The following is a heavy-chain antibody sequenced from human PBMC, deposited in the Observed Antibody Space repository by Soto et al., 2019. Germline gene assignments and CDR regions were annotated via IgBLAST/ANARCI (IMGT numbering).Heavy chain of an antibody. CDR2: IIPISGTA. CDR1: GGSFTTSS. CDR3: ARGVGRTFRGVILYYYFAMDG. V-gene: IGHV1-69*06. Sequence: QVQLVQSGAEVKTPGSSVKVPCKASGGSFTTSSISWVRQPPGQGLEWMGGIIPISGTAKYAQKIQGRVTITADKYTTTAYMDLSSLRFEDTAVYYCARGVGRTFRGVILYYYFAMDGWGQSTPVTFTS. J-gene: IGHJ6*02. D-gene: IGHD3-16*02.